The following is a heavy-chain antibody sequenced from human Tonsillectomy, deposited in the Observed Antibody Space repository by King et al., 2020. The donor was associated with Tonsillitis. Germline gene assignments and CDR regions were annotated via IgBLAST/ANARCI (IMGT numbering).Heavy chain of an antibody. Sequence: VQLQESGPGLVKPSETLSLTCTVSGGSISSYYWSWIRQPPGKGLEWIGYIYYSGSTNYNPSLKSRVTISVDTSKNQFSLKLSSVTAADTAVYYCARDVLKAAVAGTRGFYYYYYMDVWGKGTTVTVSS. CDR1: GGSISSYY. CDR2: IYYSGST. V-gene: IGHV4-59*01. CDR3: ARDVLKAAVAGTRGFYYYYYMDV. D-gene: IGHD6-19*01. J-gene: IGHJ6*03.